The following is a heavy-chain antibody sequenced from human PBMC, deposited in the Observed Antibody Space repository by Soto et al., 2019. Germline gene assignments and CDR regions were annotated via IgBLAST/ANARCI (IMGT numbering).Heavy chain of an antibody. V-gene: IGHV3-23*01. CDR2: ISGSGGST. D-gene: IGHD1-20*01. CDR1: GFTFSSYA. Sequence: GGSLRLSCAASGFTFSSYAMIWVRQAPGKGLEWVSAISGSGGSTYYADSVKGRFTISRDNSKNTLYLQMNSLRAEDTAVYYCAKDTPTRYNWNDPNAFDIWGQGTMVTVSS. CDR3: AKDTPTRYNWNDPNAFDI. J-gene: IGHJ3*02.